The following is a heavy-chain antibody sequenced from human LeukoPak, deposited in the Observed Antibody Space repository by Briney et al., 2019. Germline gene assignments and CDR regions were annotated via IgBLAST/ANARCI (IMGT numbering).Heavy chain of an antibody. D-gene: IGHD6-19*01. CDR3: ARHNSGRSLGDAFDI. CDR2: ISYDGSNK. Sequence: GGSLRLSCAASGFTLSSYAMHWVRQAPGKGLEWVAVISYDGSNKYYADSVKGRFTISRDNSKNTLYLQMNSLRAEDTAVYYCARHNSGRSLGDAFDIWGQGTMVTVSS. J-gene: IGHJ3*02. CDR1: GFTLSSYA. V-gene: IGHV3-30-3*01.